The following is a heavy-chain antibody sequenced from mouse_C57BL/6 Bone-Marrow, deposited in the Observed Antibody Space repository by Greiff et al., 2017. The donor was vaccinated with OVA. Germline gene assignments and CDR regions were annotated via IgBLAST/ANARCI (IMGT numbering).Heavy chain of an antibody. J-gene: IGHJ3*01. CDR3: AKNSGRRGAWFAY. V-gene: IGHV2-5*01. Sequence: VQGVESGPGLVQPSQSLSITCTVSGFSLTSYGVHWVRQSPGKGLEWLGVIWRGGSTDYNAAFMSRLSITKDNSKSQVFFKMNSLQADDTAIYYCAKNSGRRGAWFAYWGQGTLVTVSA. CDR2: IWRGGST. D-gene: IGHD3-1*01. CDR1: GFSLTSYG.